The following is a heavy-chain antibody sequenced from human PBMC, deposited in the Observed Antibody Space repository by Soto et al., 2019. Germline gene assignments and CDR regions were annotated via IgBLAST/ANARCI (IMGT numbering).Heavy chain of an antibody. CDR3: ARLLWFVKNQRRYCSGGSCYYYYYVDV. D-gene: IGHD2-15*01. Sequence: QVQLQQWGAGLLKPSETLSLTCAVYGGSFSGYYWSWIRQPPGQGLEWIGEINHSGSTNYNPSLKWRVDISVDASKTQFSLKLRSVTAADTAVYYCARLLWFVKNQRRYCSGGSCYYYYYVDVWGKGTTVTVSS. CDR1: GGSFSGYY. CDR2: INHSGST. J-gene: IGHJ6*03. V-gene: IGHV4-34*01.